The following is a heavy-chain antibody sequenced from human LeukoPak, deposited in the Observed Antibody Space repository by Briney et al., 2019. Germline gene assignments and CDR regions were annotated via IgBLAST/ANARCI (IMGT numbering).Heavy chain of an antibody. D-gene: IGHD1-26*01. CDR2: INPAGSST. V-gene: IGHV3-74*01. J-gene: IGHJ5*02. Sequence: GGSLRLSCAASGFTFSSDWMHWVRQAPGQGLVWVSRINPAGSSTNYADSVKGRFTISRDNAMNTLYLHLNSLRAEDTAVCYCARGVRGSYGTDLWGQGTLVTVPS. CDR1: GFTFSSDW. CDR3: ARGVRGSYGTDL.